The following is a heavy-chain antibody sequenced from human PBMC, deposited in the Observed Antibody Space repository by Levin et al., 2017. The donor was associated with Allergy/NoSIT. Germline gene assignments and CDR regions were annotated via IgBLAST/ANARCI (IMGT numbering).Heavy chain of an antibody. D-gene: IGHD2-8*01. V-gene: IGHV3-23*01. CDR1: GFTFSSYA. J-gene: IGHJ5*02. CDR2: ISGSGGST. CDR3: ALSLMVYVNWFDP. Sequence: PGESLKISCAASGFTFSSYAMSWVRQAPGKGLEWVSAISGSGGSTYYADSVKGRFTISRDNSKNTLYLQMNSLRAEDTAVYYCALSLMVYVNWFDPWGQGTLVTVSS.